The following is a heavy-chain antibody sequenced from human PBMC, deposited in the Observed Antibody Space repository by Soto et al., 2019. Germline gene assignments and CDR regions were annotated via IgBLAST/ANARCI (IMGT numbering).Heavy chain of an antibody. Sequence: SETLSLTCTVSGGSVSSGSYYWSWIRQPPGKGLGWIGYIYYSGSTNYNPSLKSRVTISVDTSKNQFSLKLSSVTAADTAVYYCARGQSWQLVGVYFDYWGQGTLVTVSS. D-gene: IGHD6-13*01. CDR1: GGSVSSGSYY. J-gene: IGHJ4*02. CDR2: IYYSGST. CDR3: ARGQSWQLVGVYFDY. V-gene: IGHV4-61*01.